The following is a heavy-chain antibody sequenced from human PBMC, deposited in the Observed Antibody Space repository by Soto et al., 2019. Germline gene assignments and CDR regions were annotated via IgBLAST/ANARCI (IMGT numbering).Heavy chain of an antibody. V-gene: IGHV1-46*01. CDR2: INPSGGST. CDR1: GYTFTSYY. Sequence: EASVKVSCTASGYTFTSYYMHWVRRAPGQGLEWMGIINPSGGSTSYAQKFQGRVTMTRDTSTSTVYMELSSLRSEDTAVYYCARDSSSWYYFDYWGQGTLVTVSS. J-gene: IGHJ4*02. D-gene: IGHD6-13*01. CDR3: ARDSSSWYYFDY.